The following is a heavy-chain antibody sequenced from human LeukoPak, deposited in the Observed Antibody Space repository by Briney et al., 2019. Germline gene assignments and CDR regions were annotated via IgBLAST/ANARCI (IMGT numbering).Heavy chain of an antibody. CDR2: IYHSGST. V-gene: IGHV4-30-2*01. CDR3: ASLPFGELYIDY. CDR1: GGSISSGGYS. J-gene: IGHJ4*02. Sequence: PSETLSLTCAVSGGSISSGGYSWSWIRQPPGKGLEWIGYIYHSGSTYYNPSLKSRVTISVDRSKNQFSLKLSSVTAADTAVYYCASLPFGELYIDYWGQGTLVTVSS. D-gene: IGHD3-10*01.